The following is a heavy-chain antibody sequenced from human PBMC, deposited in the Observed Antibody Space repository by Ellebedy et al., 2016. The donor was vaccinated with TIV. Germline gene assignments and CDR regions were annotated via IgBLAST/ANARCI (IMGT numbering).Heavy chain of an antibody. CDR3: ARDRDGGSGWFDP. CDR1: GFTFSSYD. V-gene: IGHV3-13*05. Sequence: GESLKISCAASGFTFSSYDMHWVRQATGKGLEWVSAIGTAGDPNYPGSVKGRFTISRENAKNSLYLQMNSLRAGDTAVYYCARDRDGGSGWFDPWGQGTLVTVSS. J-gene: IGHJ5*02. D-gene: IGHD3-16*01. CDR2: IGTAGDP.